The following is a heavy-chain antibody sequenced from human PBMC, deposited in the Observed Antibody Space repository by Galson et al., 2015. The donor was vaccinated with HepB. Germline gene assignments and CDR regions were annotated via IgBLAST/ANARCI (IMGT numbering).Heavy chain of an antibody. CDR3: TRPGSSWKKYYYYYYGMDV. J-gene: IGHJ6*02. V-gene: IGHV3-73*01. Sequence: SLRLSCAASGFTFSGSAMHWVRQASGKGLEWVGRIRSKANSYATAYAASVKGRFTISRDDSKNTAYLQMNSLKTEDTAVYYCTRPGSSWKKYYYYYYGMDVWGQGTTVTVSS. CDR2: IRSKANSYAT. CDR1: GFTFSGSA. D-gene: IGHD6-13*01.